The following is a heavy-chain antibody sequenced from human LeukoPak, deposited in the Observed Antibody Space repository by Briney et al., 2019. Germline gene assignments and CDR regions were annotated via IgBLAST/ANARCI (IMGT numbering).Heavy chain of an antibody. V-gene: IGHV3-21*01. CDR1: GFTFSSYS. CDR3: ARGYYYDSSGYSDY. CDR2: ISSSSSNI. Sequence: PGGSLRLSCAASGFTFSSYSMKWVRQAPGKGLEWVSYISSSSSNIYYADWVKGRFTISRDNAKNSLYLQMNSLRAEDTAVYYCARGYYYDSSGYSDYWGQGTLVTVSS. J-gene: IGHJ4*02. D-gene: IGHD3-22*01.